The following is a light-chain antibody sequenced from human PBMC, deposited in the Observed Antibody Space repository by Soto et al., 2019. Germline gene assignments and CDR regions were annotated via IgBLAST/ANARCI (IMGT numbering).Light chain of an antibody. CDR3: QQYNNWPPP. V-gene: IGKV3-15*01. CDR2: GAS. CDR1: QSVGRN. Sequence: ETVMTQSPATLSVSPGERATLSCRASQSVGRNLAWYQQKPGQAPRLLIYGASTRATGIPARFSGSGSGTEFTLTISSLQSEDFAVYYCQQYNNWPPPFGQGTRLEIK. J-gene: IGKJ5*01.